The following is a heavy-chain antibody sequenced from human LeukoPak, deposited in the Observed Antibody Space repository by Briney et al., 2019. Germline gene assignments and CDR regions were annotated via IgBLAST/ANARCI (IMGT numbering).Heavy chain of an antibody. CDR2: LNPDSGGT. CDR1: GYTFTGYY. V-gene: IGHV1-2*02. CDR3: ARGAHSGSYFLIDY. Sequence: ASVRVSCKASGYTFTGYYMHWVRQAPGQGPEWMGWLNPDSGGTNYAQNFQARVTMTRDMSITTAYMELTRLTSDDTAVYYCARGAHSGSYFLIDYWGQGTLVTVSS. J-gene: IGHJ4*02. D-gene: IGHD1-26*01.